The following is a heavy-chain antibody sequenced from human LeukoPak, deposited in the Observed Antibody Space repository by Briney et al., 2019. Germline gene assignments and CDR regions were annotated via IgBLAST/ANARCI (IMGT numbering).Heavy chain of an antibody. CDR2: INHTGNA. V-gene: IGHV4-34*01. D-gene: IGHD4-17*01. J-gene: IGHJ4*02. Sequence: KPSETLSLTCAVYGGSSSGYFWSWIRQSPGKGLEWIGEINHTGNAAYNPSLKSRVTMSVDTPKNQFSLRLSSVTAADTAVYYCARKTVPTGVDYWGQGTLVTVSS. CDR3: ARKTVPTGVDY. CDR1: GGSSSGYF.